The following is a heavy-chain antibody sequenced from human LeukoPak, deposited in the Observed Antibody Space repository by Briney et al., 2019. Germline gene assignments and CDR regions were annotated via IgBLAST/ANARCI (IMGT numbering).Heavy chain of an antibody. CDR3: ARDGDLDQLLWFERYYYGMDV. Sequence: GGSLRLSCAASGFTFSSYWMSWVRQAPGKGLEWVANIKQDGSEKYYVDSVKGRFTISRDNAKNSLYLQMNSLRAEDTAVYYCARDGDLDQLLWFERYYYGMDVWGQGTTVTVSS. CDR1: GFTFSSYW. CDR2: IKQDGSEK. J-gene: IGHJ6*02. D-gene: IGHD3-10*01. V-gene: IGHV3-7*01.